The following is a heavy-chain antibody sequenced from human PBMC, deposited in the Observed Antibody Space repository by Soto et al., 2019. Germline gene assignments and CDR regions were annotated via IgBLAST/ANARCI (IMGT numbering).Heavy chain of an antibody. CDR2: ISAYNGNT. D-gene: IGHD5-12*01. V-gene: IGHV1-18*04. Sequence: GASVKVSCKASGYTFTSYGISWVRQAPGQGLEWMGWISAYNGNTNYAQKLQGRVTMTTDTSTSTAYMELRSLRSDDTAVYYCARGGYSGYDPLYYCGMDVWGQGPTVTVSS. CDR1: GYTFTSYG. CDR3: ARGGYSGYDPLYYCGMDV. J-gene: IGHJ6*02.